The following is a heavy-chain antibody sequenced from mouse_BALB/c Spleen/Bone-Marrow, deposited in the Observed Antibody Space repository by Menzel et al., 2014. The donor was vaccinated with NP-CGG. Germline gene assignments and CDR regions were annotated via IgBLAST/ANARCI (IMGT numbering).Heavy chain of an antibody. CDR1: GYTFTDNW. Sequence: VQLQQSGAELGMPGASVKMSCKASGYTFTDNWIYWVKQRPGQGLEWIGAIDTSDSYTNYNQKFMGKASLTVDASSSTAYVQVSSLTSDDSEVYYCARGGHDFSLDYWGQGTSVTVSS. J-gene: IGHJ4*01. V-gene: IGHV1-69*01. CDR2: IDTSDSYT. D-gene: IGHD2-4*01. CDR3: ARGGHDFSLDY.